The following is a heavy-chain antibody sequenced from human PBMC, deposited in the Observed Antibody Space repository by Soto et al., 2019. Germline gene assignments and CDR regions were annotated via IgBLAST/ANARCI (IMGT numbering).Heavy chain of an antibody. J-gene: IGHJ4*02. Sequence: SVKVSCKASGGTFSSYAISWVRQAPGQGLEWMGGIIPIFGTANYAQKFQGRVTITRDTSASTAYMELSSLRSEDTAVYYCARGPLNSRIAAAGMVDYWGQGTLVTVSS. CDR1: GGTFSSYA. D-gene: IGHD6-13*01. CDR2: IIPIFGTA. V-gene: IGHV1-69*05. CDR3: ARGPLNSRIAAAGMVDY.